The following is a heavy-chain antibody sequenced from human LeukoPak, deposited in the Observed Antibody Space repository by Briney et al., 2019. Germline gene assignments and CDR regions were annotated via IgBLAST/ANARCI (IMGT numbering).Heavy chain of an antibody. Sequence: VASVKVSCKASGYTFTSYYLHWVRQAPGQGLEWMGIINPSSGITSYAQNLQGRVTMTRDTSTTTVYMELSSLKSEDTAVYHCARGNNGDFVRAFEIWGQGTMVSVSS. V-gene: IGHV1-46*01. D-gene: IGHD4-17*01. CDR2: INPSSGIT. CDR1: GYTFTSYY. CDR3: ARGNNGDFVRAFEI. J-gene: IGHJ3*02.